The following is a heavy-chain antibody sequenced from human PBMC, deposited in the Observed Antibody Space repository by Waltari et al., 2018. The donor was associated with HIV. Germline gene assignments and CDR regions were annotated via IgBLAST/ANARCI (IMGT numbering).Heavy chain of an antibody. CDR1: GFTFSDAW. D-gene: IGHD3-16*01. CDR3: TTVGGGTRDY. CDR2: IKSNTDGGTT. V-gene: IGHV3-15*01. Sequence: EVLLVESGGGLGKPGGSLRLSCAASGFTFSDAWMSWVRQAPGKGLDWVGRIKSNTDGGTTDYAAPVKGRFTISRDYSKTTLYLEMNSLKTEDTAVYYCTTVGGGTRDYWGQGTLITVSS. J-gene: IGHJ4*02.